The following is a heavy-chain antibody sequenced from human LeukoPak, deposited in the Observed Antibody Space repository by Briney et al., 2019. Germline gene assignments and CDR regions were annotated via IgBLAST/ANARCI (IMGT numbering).Heavy chain of an antibody. CDR2: IRPNSGGT. Sequence: ASVKVSCKASGYTFAAYYMYWVRQAPGQGLEWMGWIRPNSGGTNYTQKFQGRVTMTRDTSINTAYMELSRLTSDDMAVHYCARGIWSTTVTAYYLDYWGQGTLVTVSS. V-gene: IGHV1-2*02. CDR1: GYTFAAYY. J-gene: IGHJ4*02. D-gene: IGHD4-17*01. CDR3: ARGIWSTTVTAYYLDY.